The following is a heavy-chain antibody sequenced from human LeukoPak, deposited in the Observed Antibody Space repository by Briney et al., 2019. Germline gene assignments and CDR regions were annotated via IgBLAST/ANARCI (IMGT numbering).Heavy chain of an antibody. V-gene: IGHV4-34*01. CDR2: INHSGST. CDR1: GGSFSGYY. J-gene: IGHJ5*02. D-gene: IGHD1-26*01. Sequence: SETLSLTCAVYGGSFSGYYWSWIRQPPGKGLEWIGEINHSGSTNYNPSLKSRVTISVDTSKNQFSLKLSSVTAADTAVYYCARGMIVGATPYNWFDPWGQGTLVTVSS. CDR3: ARGMIVGATPYNWFDP.